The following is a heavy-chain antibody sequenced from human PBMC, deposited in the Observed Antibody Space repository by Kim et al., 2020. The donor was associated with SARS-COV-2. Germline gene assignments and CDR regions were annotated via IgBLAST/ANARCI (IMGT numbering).Heavy chain of an antibody. Sequence: GGSLRLSCAASGFTFSSYAMSWVRQAPGKGLEWVSAISGSGGSTYYADSMKGRFTISRDNSKNTLYLQMNSLRAEDTAVYYCAKDSGENVLLWFGELFDYYYYYGMDVWGQGTTVTVSS. CDR1: GFTFSSYA. D-gene: IGHD3-10*01. V-gene: IGHV3-23*01. CDR2: ISGSGGST. CDR3: AKDSGENVLLWFGELFDYYYYYGMDV. J-gene: IGHJ6*02.